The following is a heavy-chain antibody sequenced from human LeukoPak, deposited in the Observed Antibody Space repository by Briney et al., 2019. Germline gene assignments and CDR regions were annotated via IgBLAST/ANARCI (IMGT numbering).Heavy chain of an antibody. CDR3: AKDSGDDYGVEYYFDY. V-gene: IGHV3-30*18. Sequence: PGGSLRLSCAASGFTFSTYGMHWVRQAPGKGLEWVAVIPYDGSNKYYEDSVKGRFTTSRDNFKNTLYLQMNSLRAEDTAVYYCAKDSGDDYGVEYYFDYWGQGTLVTVSS. CDR1: GFTFSTYG. CDR2: IPYDGSNK. D-gene: IGHD4-17*01. J-gene: IGHJ4*02.